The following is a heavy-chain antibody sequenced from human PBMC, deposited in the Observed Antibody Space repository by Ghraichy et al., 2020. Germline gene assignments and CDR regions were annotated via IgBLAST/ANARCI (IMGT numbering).Heavy chain of an antibody. D-gene: IGHD3-22*01. CDR1: GASISSYY. Sequence: ETLSLTCTVSGASISSYYWSWIRQPPGKGLEWIGYIYYSGNTNYNPSLKSRVTISVDTSKNQFSLKLSSVTAADTAVYYCARSGPYDYSGYWYFDLWGRGTLVTVSS. CDR3: ARSGPYDYSGYWYFDL. V-gene: IGHV4-59*01. CDR2: IYYSGNT. J-gene: IGHJ2*01.